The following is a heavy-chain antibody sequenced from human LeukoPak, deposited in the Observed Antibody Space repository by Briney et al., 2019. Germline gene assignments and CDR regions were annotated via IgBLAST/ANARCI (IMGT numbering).Heavy chain of an antibody. CDR1: GGSISSYY. J-gene: IGHJ3*02. Sequence: SETLSLTCTVSGGSISSYYWSWIRQPPGKGLEWIGYIYYSGSTNYNPSLKSRVTIPVDTSKNQFSLKLSSVAAADTAVYYCARSPTGHDAFDIWGRGTMVTVSS. CDR2: IYYSGST. V-gene: IGHV4-59*01. CDR3: ARSPTGHDAFDI.